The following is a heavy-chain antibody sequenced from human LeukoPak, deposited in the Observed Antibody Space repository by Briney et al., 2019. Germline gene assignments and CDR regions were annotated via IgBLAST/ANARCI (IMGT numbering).Heavy chain of an antibody. CDR2: IYYSGST. D-gene: IGHD2-2*01. CDR3: ARVGAVPAATPGDYYYYMDV. CDR1: GGSISSSSYY. V-gene: IGHV4-39*01. Sequence: SETLSLTCTVSGGSISSSSYYWGWIRQPPGKGLEWIGSIYYSGSTYYNPSLKSRVTISVDTSKNQFSLKLSSVTAADTAVYYCARVGAVPAATPGDYYYYMDVWGKGTTVTVSS. J-gene: IGHJ6*03.